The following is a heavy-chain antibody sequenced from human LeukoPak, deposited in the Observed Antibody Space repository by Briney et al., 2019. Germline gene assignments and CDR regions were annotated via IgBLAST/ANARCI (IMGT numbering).Heavy chain of an antibody. D-gene: IGHD5-24*01. J-gene: IGHJ4*02. CDR3: ARMGDGHNYRN. V-gene: IGHV4-59*01. CDR1: GGAITSYS. CDR2: ISYSGST. Sequence: SETLSLTCTVSGGAITSYSWSWIRQSPGKGLEWIGSISYSGSTNYNPSLKSRVAISIDTPKNHFSLKMTSVIAADTAVYYCARMGDGHNYRNWGQGNLVTVSS.